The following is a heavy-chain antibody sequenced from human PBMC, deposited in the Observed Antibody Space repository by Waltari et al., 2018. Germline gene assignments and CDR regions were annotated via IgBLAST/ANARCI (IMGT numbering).Heavy chain of an antibody. CDR2: IKQDVSEK. Sequence: EVQLVESGGGLVQPGGSLRLSCVASGFTFSSYWMSWVRQPPGKGLEWVANIKQDVSEKYYVDSVKGRFTIARDNAKNSLYLQMNSLRAEDTAVYYCARCLWGSMVLDAFDIWGQGTMVTVSS. D-gene: IGHD3-10*01. CDR1: GFTFSSYW. V-gene: IGHV3-7*01. CDR3: ARCLWGSMVLDAFDI. J-gene: IGHJ3*02.